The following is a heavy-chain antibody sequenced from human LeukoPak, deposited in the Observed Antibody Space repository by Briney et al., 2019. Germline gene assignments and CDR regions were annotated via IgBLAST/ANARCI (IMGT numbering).Heavy chain of an antibody. CDR2: ISSSSSII. Sequence: GGSLRLSCAASGFTSNTYSMNWVRQAPGKGLEWVSYISYISSSSSIIYYADSVKGRFTISRDSAKNSLYLQMNSLRAEDTAVYYCARDLHAFDIWGQGTMVTVSS. CDR1: GFTSNTYS. J-gene: IGHJ3*02. CDR3: ARDLHAFDI. V-gene: IGHV3-48*01.